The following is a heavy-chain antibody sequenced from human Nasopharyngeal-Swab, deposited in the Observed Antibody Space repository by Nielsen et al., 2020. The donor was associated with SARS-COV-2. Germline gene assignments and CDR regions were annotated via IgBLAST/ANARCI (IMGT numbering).Heavy chain of an antibody. V-gene: IGHV1-8*01. J-gene: IGHJ4*02. Sequence: ASVKVSCKASGYTFTSYDINWVRQATGQGLEWMGWMNPNSGNTGYAQKFQGRVTMTRNTSISTAYMELSSLRSEDTAVYYCARGGSSSYYFDYWDQGTLVTVSS. D-gene: IGHD2-15*01. CDR1: GYTFTSYD. CDR3: ARGGSSSYYFDY. CDR2: MNPNSGNT.